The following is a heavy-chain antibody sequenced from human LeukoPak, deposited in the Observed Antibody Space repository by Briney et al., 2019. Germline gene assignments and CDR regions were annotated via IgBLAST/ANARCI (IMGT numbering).Heavy chain of an antibody. Sequence: GESLKISCKVSGYSFTTYWIDWVRQMSGKGLEWMGIIYPGDSDTRYSPSFQGQVTISADKSISTAYLQWSSLKASDTAMYYCARVFSAGGSGSYDYWGQGTLVTVSS. CDR3: ARVFSAGGSGSYDY. CDR2: IYPGDSDT. V-gene: IGHV5-51*01. CDR1: GYSFTTYW. J-gene: IGHJ4*02. D-gene: IGHD3-10*01.